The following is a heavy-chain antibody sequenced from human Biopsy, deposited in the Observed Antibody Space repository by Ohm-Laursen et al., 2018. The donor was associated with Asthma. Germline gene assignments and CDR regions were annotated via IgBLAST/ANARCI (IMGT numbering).Heavy chain of an antibody. J-gene: IGHJ4*02. CDR1: GFAVSRDH. CDR3: ARGDSSNWSHYYFDY. CDR2: IYSGGTS. Sequence: SLRLSCSATGFAVSRDHMFWVRQAPGKGLEWVSVIYSGGTSHTTDSVRGRFTISRDYSKNTLYLQMHSLRAEDTAVYYCARGDSSNWSHYYFDYWGQGTLVTVSS. V-gene: IGHV3-53*01. D-gene: IGHD3-22*01.